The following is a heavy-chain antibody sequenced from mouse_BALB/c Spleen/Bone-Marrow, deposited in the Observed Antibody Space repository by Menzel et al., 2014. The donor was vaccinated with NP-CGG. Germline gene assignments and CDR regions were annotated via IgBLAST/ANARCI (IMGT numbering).Heavy chain of an antibody. CDR2: TNPDSSTL. J-gene: IGHJ3*01. CDR3: ARLSYYGRFAY. D-gene: IGHD1-1*01. V-gene: IGHV4-1*02. Sequence: EVQVVESGGGLVQPGRSLKLSCAASEFDFSRFWMSWVRQAPGKGLEWIGETNPDSSTLNYTPSLKDKFIISRDNAKNTLYLQMSKVRSEDTALYYCARLSYYGRFAYWGQGTLVTVSA. CDR1: EFDFSRFW.